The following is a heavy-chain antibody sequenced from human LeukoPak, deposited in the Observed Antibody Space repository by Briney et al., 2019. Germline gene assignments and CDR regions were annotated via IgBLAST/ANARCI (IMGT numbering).Heavy chain of an antibody. CDR3: AKDKGTRNTIFGEFYFDY. V-gene: IGHV3-30-3*01. CDR2: FSYDGNNK. D-gene: IGHD3-3*01. Sequence: PGGSLRLSCAASGFTFSSSAMHWVRQAPGKGLEWVAVFSYDGNNKYYADSVKGRFTVSRDNSKNTLYLQMNSLRPEDTAVYYCAKDKGTRNTIFGEFYFDYWGQGTLVTVSS. J-gene: IGHJ4*02. CDR1: GFTFSSSA.